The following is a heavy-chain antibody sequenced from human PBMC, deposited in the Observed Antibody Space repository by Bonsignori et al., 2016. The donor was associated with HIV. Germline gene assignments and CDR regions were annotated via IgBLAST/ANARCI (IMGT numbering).Heavy chain of an antibody. CDR3: ARVDGPQGWYFDV. Sequence: EVQLVESGGRVVRPGGSLRLSCVASGFTFDNHAMSWVRQFPGKGLEWVSDISWNGGSTNYAGSVQGRFIISRDNAKNSLYLQLNSLTDEDTAFYYCARVDGPQGWYFDVWGRGSLVTVSS. V-gene: IGHV3-20*04. CDR2: ISWNGGST. J-gene: IGHJ2*01. D-gene: IGHD3/OR15-3a*01. CDR1: GFTFDNHA.